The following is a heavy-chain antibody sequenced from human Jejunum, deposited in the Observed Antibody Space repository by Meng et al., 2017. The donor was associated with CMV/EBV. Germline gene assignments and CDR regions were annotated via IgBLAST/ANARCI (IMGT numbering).Heavy chain of an antibody. CDR3: GDPPAGY. V-gene: IGHV4-4*01. J-gene: IGHJ4*02. CDR1: GGSLIGTNG. Sequence: LALTGGVSGGSLIGTNGWNGVRQTPGGGLEWIGEILHSGATNLNPSLKSRVTISIDNSKNQFSLKLTSVTAADTAVYFCGDPPAGYWGQGVLVTVSS. CDR2: ILHSGAT.